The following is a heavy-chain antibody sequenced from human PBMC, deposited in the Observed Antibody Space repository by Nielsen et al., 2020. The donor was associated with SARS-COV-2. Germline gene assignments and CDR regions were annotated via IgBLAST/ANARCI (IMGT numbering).Heavy chain of an antibody. CDR2: INEDGSVV. CDR3: ARDAAYSRFDY. CDR1: GLIFSSSW. Sequence: GESLQISCAASGLIFSSSWMVWVRQAPGKGLEWVANINEDGSVVNYVDSVKGRFTISRDNAGKSLYLQMNSLRAEDTAVYYCARDAAYSRFDYWGQGTLVTVSS. D-gene: IGHD4-11*01. V-gene: IGHV3-7*05. J-gene: IGHJ4*02.